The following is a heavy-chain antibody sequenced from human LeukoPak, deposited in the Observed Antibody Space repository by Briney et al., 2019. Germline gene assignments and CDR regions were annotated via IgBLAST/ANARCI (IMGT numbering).Heavy chain of an antibody. J-gene: IGHJ4*02. D-gene: IGHD2-15*01. CDR1: GLTFSSYA. Sequence: PGGSLRLSCAASGLTFSSYAMHWVRQAPGKGLEWVAVISYDGSNKYYADSVKGRFTISRDNSKNTLYLQMNSLRAEDTAVYYCARDEPGGFDYWGQGTLVTVSS. CDR3: ARDEPGGFDY. CDR2: ISYDGSNK. V-gene: IGHV3-30-3*01.